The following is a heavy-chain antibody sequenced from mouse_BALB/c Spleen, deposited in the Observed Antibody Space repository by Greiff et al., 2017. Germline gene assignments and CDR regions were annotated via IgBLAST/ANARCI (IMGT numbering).Heavy chain of an antibody. CDR2: ISSGSSTI. V-gene: IGHV5-17*02. J-gene: IGHJ2*01. CDR1: GFTFSSFG. D-gene: IGHD1-1*01. Sequence: EVMLVESGGGLVQPGGSRKLSCAASGFTFSSFGMHWVRQAPEKGLEWVAYISSGSSTIYYADTVKGRFTISRDNPKNTLFLQMTSLRSEDTAMYYCARSLLHYFDYWGQGTTLTVSS. CDR3: ARSLLHYFDY.